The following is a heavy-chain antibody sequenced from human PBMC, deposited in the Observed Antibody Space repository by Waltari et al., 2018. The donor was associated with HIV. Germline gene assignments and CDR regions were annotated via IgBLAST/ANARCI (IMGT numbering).Heavy chain of an antibody. CDR3: ARSSGSYSNWFDP. J-gene: IGHJ5*02. CDR1: GYTFTGYY. Sequence: QVQLVQSGAEVKKPGASVKVSCKASGYTFTGYYMHWVRQAPGQGLEWMGWINPNSGGTNYAQKCQGRVTMTRDTSISTAYMELSRLRSDDTAVYYCARSSGSYSNWFDPWGQGTLVTVSS. V-gene: IGHV1-2*02. D-gene: IGHD1-26*01. CDR2: INPNSGGT.